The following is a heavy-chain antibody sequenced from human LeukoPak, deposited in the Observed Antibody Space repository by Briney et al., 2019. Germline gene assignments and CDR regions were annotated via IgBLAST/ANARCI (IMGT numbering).Heavy chain of an antibody. J-gene: IGHJ4*02. CDR1: GFTFSSYI. CDR3: ARDGGDSSGWDEIDY. V-gene: IGHV3-21*01. Sequence: GGSLRLSCAASGFTFSSYIMNWVRQAPGKGLEWVSSISSSSSSYIYYADPVKGRFTISRDNAKNSLYLQMNSLRAEDTAVYYCARDGGDSSGWDEIDYWGQGTLVTVSS. D-gene: IGHD6-19*01. CDR2: ISSSSSSYI.